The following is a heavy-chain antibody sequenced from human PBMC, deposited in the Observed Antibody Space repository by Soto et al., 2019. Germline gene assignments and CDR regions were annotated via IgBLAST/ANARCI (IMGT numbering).Heavy chain of an antibody. CDR2: IYWNDDR. Sequence: GSGPTLVNPTQTLTLTCTFSGSSLTTGGVGVGWIRQPPGRSLEWLAVIYWNDDRRRSPSLENRLTITKDTSKNQVVLTMTNMDPVDTASYYCIYRRASWDYHGLDVWGQGTPVTVSS. CDR3: IYRRASWDYHGLDV. CDR1: GSSLTTGGVG. V-gene: IGHV2-5*01. J-gene: IGHJ6*02. D-gene: IGHD2-21*01.